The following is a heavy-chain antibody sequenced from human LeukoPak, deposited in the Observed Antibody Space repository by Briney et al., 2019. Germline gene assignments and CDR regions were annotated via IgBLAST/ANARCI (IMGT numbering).Heavy chain of an antibody. J-gene: IGHJ4*02. CDR2: IYTNGST. D-gene: IGHD1-26*01. Sequence: SETLSLTCTVSGGSISSYYWSWIRQPAGKGLEWIGRIYTNGSTNYNPSLKSRVTMSVDTSKNQFSLKLSSVTAADTAVYYCARDRRVGATPHFDYWGQGTLVTVSS. V-gene: IGHV4-4*07. CDR1: GGSISSYY. CDR3: ARDRRVGATPHFDY.